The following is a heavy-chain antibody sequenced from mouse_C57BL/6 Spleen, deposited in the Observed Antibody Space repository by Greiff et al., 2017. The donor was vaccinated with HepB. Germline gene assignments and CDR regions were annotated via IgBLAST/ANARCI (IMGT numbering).Heavy chain of an antibody. CDR1: GFNIKDDY. CDR2: IDPENGDT. V-gene: IGHV14-4*01. J-gene: IGHJ2*01. CDR3: TLISTGFDY. Sequence: EVKLMESGAELVRPGASVKLSCTASGFNIKDDYMHWVKQRPEQGLEWIGWIDPENGDTEYASKFQGKATITADTSSNTAYLQLSSLTSEDTAVYYCTLISTGFDYWGQGTTLTVSS.